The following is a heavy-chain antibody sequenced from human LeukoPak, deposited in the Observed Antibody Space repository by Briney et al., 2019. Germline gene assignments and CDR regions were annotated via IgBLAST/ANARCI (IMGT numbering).Heavy chain of an antibody. J-gene: IGHJ4*02. Sequence: GGSLRLSCAASGFTVSSNYMSWVRQAPGKGLEWVSAISGSGGSTYYADSVKGRSTISRDNSKNTLYLQMNSLRAEDTAVYYCAKGRMAYLYWGQGTLVTVSS. CDR1: GFTVSSNY. D-gene: IGHD5-24*01. CDR2: ISGSGGST. V-gene: IGHV3-23*01. CDR3: AKGRMAYLY.